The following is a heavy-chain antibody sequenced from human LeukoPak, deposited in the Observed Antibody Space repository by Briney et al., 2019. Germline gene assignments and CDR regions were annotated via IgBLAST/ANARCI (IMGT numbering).Heavy chain of an antibody. D-gene: IGHD3-22*01. CDR3: ARDYYDSSADFDY. CDR1: GFTYSSYA. CDR2: ISGSGGST. V-gene: IGHV3-23*01. Sequence: GGSLRLSCAASGFTYSSYAMSWVRQAPGKGLEWVSAISGSGGSTYYADSVKGRFTISRDNSKNTLYLQMNSLRAEDTPVYYCARDYYDSSADFDYWGQGTLVTVSS. J-gene: IGHJ4*02.